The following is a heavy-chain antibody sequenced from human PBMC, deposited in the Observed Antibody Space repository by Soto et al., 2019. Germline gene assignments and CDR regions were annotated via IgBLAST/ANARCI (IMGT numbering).Heavy chain of an antibody. Sequence: QVQLVQSGAEVKKPGASVKVSCKASGYTFTSYGISWARQAPGQGLEWMGWISAYNGNTNYAQKIQGRVTMTTDTSTSTAYMELRSLGSDDTAVYYCARRCGGDCAGWFDPWGQGTLVTVSS. J-gene: IGHJ5*02. D-gene: IGHD2-21*02. V-gene: IGHV1-18*04. CDR1: GYTFTSYG. CDR3: ARRCGGDCAGWFDP. CDR2: ISAYNGNT.